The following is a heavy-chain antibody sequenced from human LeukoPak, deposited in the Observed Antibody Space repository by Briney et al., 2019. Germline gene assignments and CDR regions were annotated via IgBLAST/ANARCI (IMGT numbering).Heavy chain of an antibody. CDR3: ARDPAQYSSSWYLY. D-gene: IGHD6-13*01. V-gene: IGHV1-18*01. CDR1: GYTFTSYG. J-gene: IGHJ4*02. CDR2: ISAYNGNT. Sequence: ASVKVSCKASGYTFTSYGISWVRQAPGQGLEWMGWISAYNGNTNYAQKLQGRVTMTTDTSTSTAYMELRSLRSDDTAVYYCARDPAQYSSSWYLYWGQGTLVTVSS.